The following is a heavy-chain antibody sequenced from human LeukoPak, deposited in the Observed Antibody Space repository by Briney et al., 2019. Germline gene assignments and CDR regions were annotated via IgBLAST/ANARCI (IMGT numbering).Heavy chain of an antibody. V-gene: IGHV4-38-2*01. D-gene: IGHD3-22*01. CDR3: ARNDSSGYFDY. CDR1: DYSISSGNY. CDR2: VYHSGST. J-gene: IGHJ4*02. Sequence: SETLSLTCAVSDYSISSGNYWGWIRQPPGKGLEWIGSVYHSGSTHYSPSLKSRVTIAVDTSKNQFSLKLSSVTAAATAVYYCARNDSSGYFDYWGQGTLVTVSS.